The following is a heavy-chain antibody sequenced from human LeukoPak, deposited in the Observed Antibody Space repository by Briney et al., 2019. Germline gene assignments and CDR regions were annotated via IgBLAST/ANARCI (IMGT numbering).Heavy chain of an antibody. D-gene: IGHD5-18*01. V-gene: IGHV1-69*04. CDR1: GGTFSSYA. CDR3: ASGEYSHGLVGNWFDP. CDR2: IIPILGIA. J-gene: IGHJ5*02. Sequence: ASVKVSCKASGGTFSSYAISWVRQAPGQGLEWMGRIIPILGIANYAQKFQGRVTITADKSTSTAYMELSSLRSEDTAVYYCASGEYSHGLVGNWFDPWGQGTLVTVSS.